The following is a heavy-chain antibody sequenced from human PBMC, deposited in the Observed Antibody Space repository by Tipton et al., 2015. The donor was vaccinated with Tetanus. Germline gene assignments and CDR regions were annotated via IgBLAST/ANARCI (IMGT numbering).Heavy chain of an antibody. V-gene: IGHV3-30*18. CDR2: ISHDGRVA. CDR3: AKEREERVSQTLDI. Sequence: SLRLSCAASGFTFRNYGMHWVRQAPGKGREWVAVISHDGRVAYYADSVKGRFTISRDNSMNTLYLEMNSLRTEDTAVFYCAKEREERVSQTLDICGQGTLVTVSS. CDR1: GFTFRNYG. J-gene: IGHJ4*02. D-gene: IGHD1-1*01.